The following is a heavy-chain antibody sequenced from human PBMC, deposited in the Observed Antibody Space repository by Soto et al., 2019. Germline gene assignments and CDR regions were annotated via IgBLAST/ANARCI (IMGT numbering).Heavy chain of an antibody. D-gene: IGHD6-13*01. CDR1: GDSVSSNSAA. CDR3: ARDQSIAAAGYYYGMDV. J-gene: IGHJ6*02. V-gene: IGHV6-1*01. Sequence: SQTLSLTCAISGDSVSSNSAAWNWIRQSPSRGLEWLGRTYYRSKWYNDYAVSVKSRITINPDTSKNQFSLQLNSVSPEDTAVYYCARDQSIAAAGYYYGMDVWGQGTTVTVSS. CDR2: TYYRSKWYN.